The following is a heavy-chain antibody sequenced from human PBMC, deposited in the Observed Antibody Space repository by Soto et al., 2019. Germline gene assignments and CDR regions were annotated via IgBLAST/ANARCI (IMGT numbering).Heavy chain of an antibody. V-gene: IGHV3-30*18. J-gene: IGHJ4*02. CDR3: AKYTSAALFDN. CDR2: ISYDGSNK. CDR1: GFPFRTHG. Sequence: GSLRLSCAASGFPFRTHGIHWVRQAPGKGLEWVALISYDGSNKYYGDSVKGRFTISRDNSKDTLYLQMNSLRAEDTAVYYCAKYTSAALFDNWGQGTLVTVSS. D-gene: IGHD6-19*01.